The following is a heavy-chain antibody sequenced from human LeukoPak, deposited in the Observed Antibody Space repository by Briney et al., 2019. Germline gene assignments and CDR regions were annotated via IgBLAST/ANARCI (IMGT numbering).Heavy chain of an antibody. J-gene: IGHJ4*02. CDR3: ARARMTTVEFFDY. Sequence: SETLSLTCAVYGGPFSGYYWSWIRQPPGKGLEWIGEINPSGSTNYNPSLKSRVTISVDTSKNQFSLKLSSVTAADTAVYYCARARMTTVEFFDYWGQGTLVTVSS. CDR1: GGPFSGYY. D-gene: IGHD4-23*01. V-gene: IGHV4-34*01. CDR2: INPSGST.